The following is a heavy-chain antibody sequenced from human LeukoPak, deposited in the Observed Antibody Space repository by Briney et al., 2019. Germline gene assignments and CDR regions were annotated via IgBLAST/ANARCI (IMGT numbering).Heavy chain of an antibody. Sequence: SETLSLTCTVSGGSISSYYWSWIRQPPGKGLEWIGYIYYSGSTNYNPSLKSRVTISVDTSKNQFSLKLSSVTAADTAVYYCARQEGIAAADWFDPWGQGTLVTVSS. CDR3: ARQEGIAAADWFDP. V-gene: IGHV4-59*08. CDR1: GGSISSYY. CDR2: IYYSGST. J-gene: IGHJ5*02. D-gene: IGHD6-13*01.